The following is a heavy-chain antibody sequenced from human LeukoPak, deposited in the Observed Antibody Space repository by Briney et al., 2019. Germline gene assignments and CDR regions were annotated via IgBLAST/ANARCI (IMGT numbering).Heavy chain of an antibody. CDR2: IIPILGIA. CDR1: GGTFSSYA. CDR3: ARDPPTRSPLADIVVVPAAIYYYYYGMDV. D-gene: IGHD2-2*01. V-gene: IGHV1-69*04. J-gene: IGHJ6*02. Sequence: SEKVSCKASGGTFSSYAISWVRQAPGQGLEWMGRIIPILGIANYAQKFQGRVTITADKSTSTAYMELSSLRSEDTAVYYCARDPPTRSPLADIVVVPAAIYYYYYGMDVWGQGTTVTVSS.